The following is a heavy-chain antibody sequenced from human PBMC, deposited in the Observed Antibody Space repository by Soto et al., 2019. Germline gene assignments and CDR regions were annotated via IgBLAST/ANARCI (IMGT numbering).Heavy chain of an antibody. Sequence: GGSLRLSCAAPGFTFCSYAISWVRQAPGEGLEWVSAISGSGGSTYYADSVKGRFTISRDNSKNTLYLQMNSLRAEDTAVYYCANMQYQLLFGYDWFDPWGQGTLVTVSS. CDR1: GFTFCSYA. V-gene: IGHV3-23*01. D-gene: IGHD2-2*01. CDR2: ISGSGGST. J-gene: IGHJ5*02. CDR3: ANMQYQLLFGYDWFDP.